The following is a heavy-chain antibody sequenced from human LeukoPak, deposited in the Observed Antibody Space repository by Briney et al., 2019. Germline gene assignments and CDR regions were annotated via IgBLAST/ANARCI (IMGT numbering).Heavy chain of an antibody. CDR2: INPNSGGT. D-gene: IGHD6-13*01. V-gene: IGHV1-2*02. CDR1: GGTFSSYA. CDR3: ARDRGPIAAAARWNWFDP. J-gene: IGHJ5*02. Sequence: GASVKVSCKASGGTFSSYAISWVRQAPGQGLEWMGWINPNSGGTNYAQKFQGRVTMTRDTSISTAYMELSRLRSDDTAVYYCARDRGPIAAAARWNWFDPWGQGTLVTVSS.